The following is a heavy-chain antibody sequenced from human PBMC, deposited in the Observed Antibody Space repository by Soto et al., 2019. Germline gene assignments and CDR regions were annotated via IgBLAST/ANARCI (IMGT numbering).Heavy chain of an antibody. J-gene: IGHJ4*02. CDR2: IYHSGST. CDR1: GGSISSGGYS. CDR3: ARGVATVVTSYFDY. V-gene: IGHV4-30-2*01. D-gene: IGHD5-12*01. Sequence: SETLSLTCAVAGGSISSGGYSRSWIRQPPGKGLEWIGYIYHSGSTYYNPSLKSRVTISVDRSKNQFSLKLSSVTAADTAVYYCARGVATVVTSYFDYWGQGTLVTVSS.